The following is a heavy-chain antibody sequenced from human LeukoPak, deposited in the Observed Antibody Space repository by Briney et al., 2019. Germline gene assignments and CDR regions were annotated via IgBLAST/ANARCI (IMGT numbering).Heavy chain of an antibody. V-gene: IGHV4-4*07. CDR3: ARGWVGELSTSDAFDI. Sequence: SETLSLTCNVSGGSISNYFWSWIRQPAGKGLEWIGRIHTSGKTNYRPSLESRVTMSVDTSKNQLSLRLSSVTAADTAVYYCARGWVGELSTSDAFDIWGQGTMVIVSS. CDR1: GGSISNYF. J-gene: IGHJ3*02. CDR2: IHTSGKT. D-gene: IGHD3-10*01.